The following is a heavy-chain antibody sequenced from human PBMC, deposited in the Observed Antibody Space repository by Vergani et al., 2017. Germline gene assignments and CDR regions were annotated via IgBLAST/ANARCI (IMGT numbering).Heavy chain of an antibody. CDR2: VLFDGSNE. CDR3: AGDLGYCHEGSSAL. V-gene: IGHV3-30*02. D-gene: IGHD2-2*03. J-gene: IGHJ4*02. CDR1: GFTFSRYG. Sequence: QVQLVQSGGGVVQPGGSLKLSCLASGFTFSRYGMQWVRPGPGKGLEWVAYVLFDGSNEYYADSVKGRFILSRNNSNDELYLQMNSLRTDDTAVYYCAGDLGYCHEGSSALWGQGSVVTVSS.